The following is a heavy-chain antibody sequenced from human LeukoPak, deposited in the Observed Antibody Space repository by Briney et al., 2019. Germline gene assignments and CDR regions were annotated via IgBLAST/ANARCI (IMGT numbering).Heavy chain of an antibody. Sequence: SLRLSCAASGFTFSSYAMHWVRQAPGKGLEWVAVISYDGSNKYYADSVKGRFTISRDNSKNTLYLQMNSLRAEDTAVYYCARDRGYSGYDHYYGMDGWGQGTTVTVSS. CDR1: GFTFSSYA. CDR2: ISYDGSNK. CDR3: ARDRGYSGYDHYYGMDG. V-gene: IGHV3-30*04. D-gene: IGHD5-12*01. J-gene: IGHJ6*02.